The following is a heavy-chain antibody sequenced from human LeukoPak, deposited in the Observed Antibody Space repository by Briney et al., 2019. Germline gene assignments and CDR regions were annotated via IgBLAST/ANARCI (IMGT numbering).Heavy chain of an antibody. CDR2: INPNSGGT. CDR1: GYTFTDYY. Sequence: ASVKVSCKASGYTFTDYYLHWVRQAPGQGLEWMGWINPNSGGTTYAQKFQGRVTMTRDTSISTAYMELSSLRSDDDTAMYYCTREDYWGQGTLVTVSS. V-gene: IGHV1-2*02. CDR3: TREDY. J-gene: IGHJ4*02.